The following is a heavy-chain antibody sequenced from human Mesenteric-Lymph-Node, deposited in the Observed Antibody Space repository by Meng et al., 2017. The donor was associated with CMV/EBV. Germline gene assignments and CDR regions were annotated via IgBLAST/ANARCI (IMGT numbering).Heavy chain of an antibody. V-gene: IGHV7-4-1*02. Sequence: SGYSFSNYAMNWVRHAPGQGLEWMGWIATDTGNPTYAQGFTGLFVFSLDTSVSTAYLQISSLKAEDTAVYYCARAYSSSWYSGYTDYWGQGTLVTVSS. CDR2: IATDTGNP. CDR3: ARAYSSSWYSGYTDY. J-gene: IGHJ4*02. D-gene: IGHD6-13*01. CDR1: GYSFSNYA.